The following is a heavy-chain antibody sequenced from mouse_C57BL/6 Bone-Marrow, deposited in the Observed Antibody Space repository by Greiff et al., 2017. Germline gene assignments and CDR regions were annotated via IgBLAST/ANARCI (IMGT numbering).Heavy chain of an antibody. J-gene: IGHJ1*03. CDR3: ARRFSGSSYPSDWDFDV. Sequence: EVQLQQSVAELVRPGASVKLSCTASGFTIKNTYMHWVKQRPEQGLEWIGRIDPANGNTKYAPKFQGKATITADTSSNTAYLQRSSLTSEDTAIYYCARRFSGSSYPSDWDFDVWGTGTTVTVSS. D-gene: IGHD1-1*01. CDR2: IDPANGNT. CDR1: GFTIKNTY. V-gene: IGHV14-3*01.